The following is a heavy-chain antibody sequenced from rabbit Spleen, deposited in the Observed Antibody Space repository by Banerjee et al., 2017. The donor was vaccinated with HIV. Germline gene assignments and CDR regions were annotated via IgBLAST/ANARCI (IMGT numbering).Heavy chain of an antibody. CDR3: ARDTGSSFSSYGMDL. CDR2: IYPGSSGTT. J-gene: IGHJ6*01. Sequence: QSLEESGGGLVKPEGSLTLTCTASGFSFSIDYFPCWVHQPPGKGLEWIGCIYPGSSGTTYYASWAKGRFTISKTSSTTVTLQMTSLTAADTATYFCARDTGSSFSSYGMDLWGQGTLVTVS. CDR1: GFSFSIDYF. D-gene: IGHD8-1*01. V-gene: IGHV1S40*01.